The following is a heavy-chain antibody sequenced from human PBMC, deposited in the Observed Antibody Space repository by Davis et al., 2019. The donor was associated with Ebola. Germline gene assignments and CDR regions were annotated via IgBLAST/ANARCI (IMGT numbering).Heavy chain of an antibody. J-gene: IGHJ3*02. CDR1: GYIFTTYG. Sequence: ASVQVSCKASGYIFTTYGMHWLRQAPGQGLEWMGWINTNTGNPTYAEGFTGRFVFSLDTSVSTAYLQINSLKTEDTAVYYCASLPDIWGQGTMVTVSS. CDR2: INTNTGNP. V-gene: IGHV7-4-1*02. CDR3: ASLPDI.